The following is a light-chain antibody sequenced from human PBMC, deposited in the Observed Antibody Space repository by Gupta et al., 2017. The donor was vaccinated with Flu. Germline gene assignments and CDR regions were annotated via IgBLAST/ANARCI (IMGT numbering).Light chain of an antibody. V-gene: IGLV1-47*01. J-gene: IGLJ3*02. CDR1: RSDIGVNF. Sequence: VTLSCSGSRSDIGVNFVYWYQQFPGTAPKLLISRNSQRPSGVPDRFSGSKSGTSASLAISGLRSEDEANYYCATWDDSLRGWVFGGGTKLTVL. CDR2: RNS. CDR3: ATWDDSLRGWV.